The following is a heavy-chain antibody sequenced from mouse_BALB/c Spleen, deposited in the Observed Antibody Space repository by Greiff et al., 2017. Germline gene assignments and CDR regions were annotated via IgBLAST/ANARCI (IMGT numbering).Heavy chain of an antibody. J-gene: IGHJ4*01. Sequence: VQLQQSGAELVRPGTSVKISCKASGYTFTNYWLGWVKQRPGHGLEWIGDIYPGGGYTNYNEKFKGKATLTADTSSSTAYMQLSSLTSEDSAVYFCARWGITTVVANYYAMDYWGQGTSVTVSS. CDR3: ARWGITTVVANYYAMDY. D-gene: IGHD1-1*01. CDR1: GYTFTNYW. V-gene: IGHV1-63*02. CDR2: IYPGGGYT.